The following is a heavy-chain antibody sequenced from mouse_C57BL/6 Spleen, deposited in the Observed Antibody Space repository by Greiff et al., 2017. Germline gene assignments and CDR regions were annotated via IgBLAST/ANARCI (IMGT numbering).Heavy chain of an antibody. CDR3: AKRANWGGDYWYFDV. CDR2: IWGGGST. J-gene: IGHJ1*03. CDR1: GFSLTSYG. D-gene: IGHD4-1*01. V-gene: IGHV2-9*01. Sequence: VQLQESGPGLVAPSQSLSITCTVSGFSLTSYGVDWVRQPPGKGLEWLGVIWGGGSTNYNSALMSRLSISKDNSKSQVFLKMNSLQTDDTAMYYCAKRANWGGDYWYFDVWGTGTTVTVSS.